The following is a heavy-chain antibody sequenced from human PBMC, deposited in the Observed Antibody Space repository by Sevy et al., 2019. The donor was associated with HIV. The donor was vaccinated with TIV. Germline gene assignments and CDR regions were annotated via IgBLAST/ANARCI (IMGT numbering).Heavy chain of an antibody. J-gene: IGHJ4*02. CDR3: TTDVTIFGVVTLRYYFDY. Sequence: GGSLRLSCAASGFTFSNAWMNWVRQAPGKGLEWVGRIKSKTDGGTTDYAAPVKGRFTISKDDSKNTLYLQRNSLKTEDTAVYYCTTDVTIFGVVTLRYYFDYWGQGTLVTVSS. CDR1: GFTFSNAW. CDR2: IKSKTDGGTT. V-gene: IGHV3-15*07. D-gene: IGHD3-3*01.